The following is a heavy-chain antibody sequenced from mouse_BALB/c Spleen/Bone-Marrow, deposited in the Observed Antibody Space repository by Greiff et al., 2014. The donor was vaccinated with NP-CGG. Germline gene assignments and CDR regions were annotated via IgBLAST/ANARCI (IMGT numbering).Heavy chain of an antibody. Sequence: EVQLQQSGPELVKPGASVKMSCEASGYTFTAYVMHWVEQKPGQGLEWIGYINPYNDGTNYIEKFKGKATLTSDIPSSTAYMELSSLTSEDSAVYYCAREGWLLRFDYWGQGTTLTVSS. CDR1: GYTFTAYV. D-gene: IGHD2-3*01. J-gene: IGHJ2*01. CDR3: AREGWLLRFDY. V-gene: IGHV1-14*01. CDR2: INPYNDGT.